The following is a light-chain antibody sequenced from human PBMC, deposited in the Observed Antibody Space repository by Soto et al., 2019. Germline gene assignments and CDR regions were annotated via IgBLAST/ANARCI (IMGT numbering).Light chain of an antibody. V-gene: IGKV3-20*01. Sequence: EIVLTQSPGTLSLSPGERATLSCWASQSISSNYLAWYQQKPGQPPRLLISGSSIRATGIPKRFSGSRSGTDFTLTISSVEPEDFAMYYCHQRNQFGQGTRLEI. CDR3: HQRNQ. J-gene: IGKJ5*01. CDR1: QSISSNY. CDR2: GSS.